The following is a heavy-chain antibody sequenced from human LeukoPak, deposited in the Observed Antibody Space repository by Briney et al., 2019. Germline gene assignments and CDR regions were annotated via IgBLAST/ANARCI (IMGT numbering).Heavy chain of an antibody. V-gene: IGHV3-48*01. CDR2: ISSSSSTI. CDR1: GFTFSSYS. Sequence: GGSLRLSCAASGFTFSSYSMNWVRRAPGKGLEWVSYISSSSSTIYCADSVKGRFTISRDNAKNSLYLQMNSLRAEDTAVYYCARGNPLWFGEFFSYWGQGTLVTVSS. J-gene: IGHJ4*02. D-gene: IGHD3-10*01. CDR3: ARGNPLWFGEFFSY.